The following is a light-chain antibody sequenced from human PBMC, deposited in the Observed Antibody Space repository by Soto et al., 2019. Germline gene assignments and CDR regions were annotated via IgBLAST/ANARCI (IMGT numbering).Light chain of an antibody. CDR1: QSVSSY. V-gene: IGKV3-11*01. CDR3: QQRSNWPLT. CDR2: DAS. Sequence: EIVLTQSPATLSLSPGERATLSCRASQSVSSYLAWYQQKPGQAPRLLIYDASTRATGIPARFSASGSGTDFTLTISSLEPEEFAVYYCQQRSNWPLTFGGGTKVEIK. J-gene: IGKJ4*01.